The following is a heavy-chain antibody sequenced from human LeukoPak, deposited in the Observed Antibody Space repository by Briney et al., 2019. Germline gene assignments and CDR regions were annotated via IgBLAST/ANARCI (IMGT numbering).Heavy chain of an antibody. Sequence: GGSLRLSCAASGFTVSSNYMSWVRQAPGKGLEWVSVIYSGGSTYYADSVKGRFTISRDNSKNTLYLQMNSLRAEDTAAYYCAREGTETGDSFDYWGQGTLVTVSS. CDR3: AREGTETGDSFDY. V-gene: IGHV3-53*01. D-gene: IGHD7-27*01. J-gene: IGHJ4*02. CDR1: GFTVSSNY. CDR2: IYSGGST.